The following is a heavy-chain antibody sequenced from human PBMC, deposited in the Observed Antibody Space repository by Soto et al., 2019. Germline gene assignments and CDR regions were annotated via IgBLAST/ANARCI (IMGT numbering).Heavy chain of an antibody. CDR3: ARGGPYIGVVISYFDY. J-gene: IGHJ4*02. CDR1: GGSISRDY. V-gene: IGHV4-59*01. D-gene: IGHD3-3*01. Sequence: GTPSLTCTVPGGSISRDYWSWIRQPPGKGLEWIGYIYYSGSTNYNPSLKSRVTISVDTSKNQFSLKLSSVTAADTAVYYCARGGPYIGVVISYFDYWGQGTLVTVSS. CDR2: IYYSGST.